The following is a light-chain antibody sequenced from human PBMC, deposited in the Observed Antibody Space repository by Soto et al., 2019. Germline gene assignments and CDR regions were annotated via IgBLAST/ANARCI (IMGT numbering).Light chain of an antibody. J-gene: IGKJ1*01. CDR3: QQSYGART. CDR1: QSISIF. V-gene: IGKV1-39*01. Sequence: DIQMTQSPSSLSASVGDSVTITCRASQSISIFLHWYQQKPGKAPNLLIYGTSSLQSGVPSRFSGSGSGTDFTPTISSLQPEDFATYYCQQSYGARTFGQGTKVEIK. CDR2: GTS.